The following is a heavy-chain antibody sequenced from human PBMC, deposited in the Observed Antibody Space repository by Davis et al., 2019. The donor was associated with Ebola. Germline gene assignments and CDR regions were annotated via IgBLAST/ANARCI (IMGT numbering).Heavy chain of an antibody. D-gene: IGHD7-27*01. CDR1: GYTFTGYY. CDR2: IIPIFGTA. Sequence: SAKVSCKASGYTFTGYYMHWVRQAPGQGLEWMGGIIPIFGTANYAQKFQGRVTITADESTSTAYMELSSLRSEDTAVYYCARDWGGSYGMDVWGQGTTVTVSS. CDR3: ARDWGGSYGMDV. V-gene: IGHV1-69*13. J-gene: IGHJ6*02.